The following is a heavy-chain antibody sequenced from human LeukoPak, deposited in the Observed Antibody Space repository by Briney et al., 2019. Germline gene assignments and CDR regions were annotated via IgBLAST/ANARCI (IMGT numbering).Heavy chain of an antibody. CDR2: IKQDGSEK. J-gene: IGHJ4*02. CDR3: AREPASFFDY. Sequence: GGSLRLSCAASGFTFSTYWMSWVRKAPGKGLGWVANIKQDGSEKYYVDSVKGRFTISRDNAKNSLYLQMNSLRAEDTAVYYCAREPASFFDYWGQGTLVTVSS. V-gene: IGHV3-7*03. D-gene: IGHD2-2*01. CDR1: GFTFSTYW.